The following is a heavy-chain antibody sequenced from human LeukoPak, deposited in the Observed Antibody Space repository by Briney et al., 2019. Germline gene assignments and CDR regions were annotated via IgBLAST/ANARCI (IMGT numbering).Heavy chain of an antibody. J-gene: IGHJ4*02. CDR3: ARGKYYYGSGSYHPGLPADY. V-gene: IGHV4-59*02. CDR2: MSYSGRN. Sequence: SETLSLTCTVSGGSVSSYYWRWIRQTPEKGLEWIGYMSYSGRNDYGPSLKSRVTMSVDAYKNQFSLKLSSVTAADTAVYYCARGKYYYGSGSYHPGLPADYWGQGTLVTVSS. D-gene: IGHD3-10*01. CDR1: GGSVSSYY.